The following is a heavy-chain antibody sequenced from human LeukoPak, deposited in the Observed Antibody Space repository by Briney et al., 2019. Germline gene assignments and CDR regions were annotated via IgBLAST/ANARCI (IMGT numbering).Heavy chain of an antibody. CDR3: AVVPAAKDCFDY. D-gene: IGHD2-2*01. CDR2: ISGSGGST. V-gene: IGHV3-23*01. J-gene: IGHJ4*02. CDR1: GFTFSSYA. Sequence: PGGSLRLSCAASGFTFSSYAMSWVRQAPGKGLEWVSAISGSGGSTYYADSVKGRFTIARDNAKNTLYLQMNSLRAEDTAVYYCAVVPAAKDCFDYWGQGTLVTVSS.